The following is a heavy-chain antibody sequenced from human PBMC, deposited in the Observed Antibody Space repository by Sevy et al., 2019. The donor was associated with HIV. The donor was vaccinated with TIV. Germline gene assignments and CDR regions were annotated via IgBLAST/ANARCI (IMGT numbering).Heavy chain of an antibody. V-gene: IGHV3-23*01. J-gene: IGHJ4*02. D-gene: IGHD3-10*01. Sequence: GGSLRLSCAASGFSFSSYAMSRVRQAPGKGLEWVSGISGSGITTYYADSVKGRFTISRDNSKNTLHLQMNSLRAEDTAVYYCARVAGSGTYYSGDFDYWGQGTLVTVSS. CDR3: ARVAGSGTYYSGDFDY. CDR1: GFSFSSYA. CDR2: ISGSGITT.